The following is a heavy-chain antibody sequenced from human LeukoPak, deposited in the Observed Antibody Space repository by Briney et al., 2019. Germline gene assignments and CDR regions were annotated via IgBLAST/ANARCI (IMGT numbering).Heavy chain of an antibody. V-gene: IGHV3-48*03. CDR1: GFTFSSYE. CDR3: ARDRVLWFGKDAFDI. CDR2: ISSSGSTI. J-gene: IGHJ3*02. D-gene: IGHD3-10*01. Sequence: GGSLRLSCAASGFTFSSYEMNWVRQAPGKGLEWVSYISSSGSTIYYADSVKGRFTISRDNAKNSLYLQMNSLRAEDTAVYYCARDRVLWFGKDAFDIWGQGTMVTVSS.